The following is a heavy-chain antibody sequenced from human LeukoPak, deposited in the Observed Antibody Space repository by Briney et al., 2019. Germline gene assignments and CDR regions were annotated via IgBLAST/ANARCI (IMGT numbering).Heavy chain of an antibody. J-gene: IGHJ5*02. Sequence: GASVKVSCKASGYTFTSYGISWVRQAPGQGHEWMGWISAYNGNTNYAQKLQGRVTMTTDTSTSTAYMELRSLRSDDTAVYYCARGRRSGSYYNWFDPWGQGTLVTVSS. CDR3: ARGRRSGSYYNWFDP. CDR1: GYTFTSYG. CDR2: ISAYNGNT. D-gene: IGHD1-26*01. V-gene: IGHV1-18*01.